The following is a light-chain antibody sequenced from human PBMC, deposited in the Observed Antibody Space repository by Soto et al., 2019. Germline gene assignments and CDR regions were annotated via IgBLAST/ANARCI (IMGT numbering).Light chain of an antibody. CDR1: QSVSSN. Sequence: ALPHTPLALSVSAATGAALSFRASQSVSSNLAWYQQRPGQAPRLLIYGASTRATGIPARFSGSGSGTEFTLTISSLQSEDFSVYYCQQYNNWPSFGQGTKVDIK. CDR2: GAS. J-gene: IGKJ1*01. V-gene: IGKV3-15*01. CDR3: QQYNNWPS.